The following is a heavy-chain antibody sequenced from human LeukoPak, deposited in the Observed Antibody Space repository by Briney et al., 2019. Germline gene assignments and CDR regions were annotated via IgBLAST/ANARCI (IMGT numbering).Heavy chain of an antibody. CDR2: ISYDGSNK. V-gene: IGHV3-30-3*01. CDR3: ARDQSLYYYDSSGRDAFDI. J-gene: IGHJ3*02. Sequence: GGSLRLSCAASGFTFSSYAMRWVRQAPGKGLEWVAVISYDGSNKYYADSVKGRFTISRDNSKNTLYLQMNSLRAVDAAVYYCARDQSLYYYDSSGRDAFDIWGQGTIVTVSS. CDR1: GFTFSSYA. D-gene: IGHD3-22*01.